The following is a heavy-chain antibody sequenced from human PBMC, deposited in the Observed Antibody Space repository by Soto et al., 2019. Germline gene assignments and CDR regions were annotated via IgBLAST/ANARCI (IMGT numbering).Heavy chain of an antibody. CDR2: ISAYNGNT. V-gene: IGHV1-18*01. CDR1: GYTFTSYG. CDR3: ARSVTIFGVVIDYYYYYYMDV. Sequence: ASVKVSCKASGYTFTSYGISWVRQAPGQGLEWMGWISAYNGNTNYAQKLQGRVTMTTDTSTSTAYMELRSLRSDDTAVYYCARSVTIFGVVIDYYYYYYMDVWGKGTTVTVSS. D-gene: IGHD3-3*01. J-gene: IGHJ6*03.